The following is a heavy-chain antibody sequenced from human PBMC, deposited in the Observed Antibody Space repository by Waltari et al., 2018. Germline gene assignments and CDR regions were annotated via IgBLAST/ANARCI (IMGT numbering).Heavy chain of an antibody. Sequence: QLQLQESGPGLVKPSETLSLTCTVSGGPISSSSYYWGWIRQPPGKGLAWIGSIYYSGSTYYNPSLKSRVTISVDTSKNQFSLKLSSVTAADTAVYYCAREIVAGTDYYYGMDVWGQGTTVTVSS. D-gene: IGHD6-19*01. CDR1: GGPISSSSYY. CDR2: IYYSGST. CDR3: AREIVAGTDYYYGMDV. J-gene: IGHJ6*02. V-gene: IGHV4-39*07.